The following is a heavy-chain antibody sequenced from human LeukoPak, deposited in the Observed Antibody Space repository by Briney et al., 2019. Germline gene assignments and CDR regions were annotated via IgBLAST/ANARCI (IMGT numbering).Heavy chain of an antibody. V-gene: IGHV1-69*05. CDR2: IIPIFGTA. CDR3: ATDLLRYGDYVRRDYDYYMDV. D-gene: IGHD4-17*01. CDR1: GGTFSSYA. J-gene: IGHJ6*03. Sequence: ASVKVSCKASGGTFSSYAISWVRQAPGQGLEWMGGIIPIFGTANYAQKFQGRVTITTDESTSTAYMELSSLRSEDTAVYYCATDLLRYGDYVRRDYDYYMDVWGKGTTVTVSS.